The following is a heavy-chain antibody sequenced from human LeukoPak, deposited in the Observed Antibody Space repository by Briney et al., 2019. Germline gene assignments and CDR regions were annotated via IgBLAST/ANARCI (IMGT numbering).Heavy chain of an antibody. V-gene: IGHV3-20*04. CDR3: AGLAGTGYYYYYMDV. D-gene: IGHD6-19*01. CDR2: INWNGGST. Sequence: GGSLRLSCAASGFTFDDYGMSWVRHAPGKGLEWVSGINWNGGSTGYADSVKGRFTISRDNAKNSLYLQMNSLRAEDTALYYCAGLAGTGYYYYYMDVWGKGTTVTVSS. CDR1: GFTFDDYG. J-gene: IGHJ6*03.